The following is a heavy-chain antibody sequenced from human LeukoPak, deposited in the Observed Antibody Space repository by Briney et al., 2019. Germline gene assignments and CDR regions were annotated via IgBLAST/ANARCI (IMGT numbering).Heavy chain of an antibody. CDR2: INPNSGGT. J-gene: IGHJ4*02. CDR1: GYTFTGYY. V-gene: IGHV1-2*02. D-gene: IGHD2-15*01. Sequence: GASVKVSCKASGYTFTGYYMHWVRQAPGQGLEGMGWINPNSGGTNYAQKFQGRVTMTRDTSISTAYMELSRLRSDDTAVYYCATCRGGSCYWGLDYWGQGTLVTVSS. CDR3: ATCRGGSCYWGLDY.